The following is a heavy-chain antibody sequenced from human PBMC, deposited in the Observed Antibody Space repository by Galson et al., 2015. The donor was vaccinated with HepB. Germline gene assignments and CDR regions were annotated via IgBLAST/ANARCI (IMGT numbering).Heavy chain of an antibody. CDR1: GFTVSNNY. CDR3: ARDLNTIVRGVNTTPYFHYFYGTDV. J-gene: IGHJ6*02. CDR2: IYSDDTT. V-gene: IGHV3-66*01. D-gene: IGHD3-10*01. Sequence: SLRLSCAASGFTVSNNYMNWVRQAPGKGLEWVSVIYSDDTTYYADSVQGRFTISRDNSNNTLYLQMNSLRAEDTAVYYCARDLNTIVRGVNTTPYFHYFYGTDVWGRGTTVTVSS.